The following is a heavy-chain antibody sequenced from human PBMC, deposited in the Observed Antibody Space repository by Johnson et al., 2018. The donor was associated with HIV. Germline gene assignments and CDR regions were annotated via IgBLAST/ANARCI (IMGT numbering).Heavy chain of an antibody. CDR3: AKDRRGYCGWWSYRTSDALDI. V-gene: IGHV3-30-3*01. J-gene: IGHJ3*02. D-gene: IGHD3-16*02. CDR2: ISYDGSNK. Sequence: QVQLVESGGGVVQPGRSLRLSCAASGFTFSSYAMHWVRQAPGKGLEWVAVISYDGSNKYYADSVKGRFTISRDNSKNTLYLPMNSLRAEDTDVYYCAKDRRGYCGWWSYRTSDALDIWVQGTMVTVSS. CDR1: GFTFSSYA.